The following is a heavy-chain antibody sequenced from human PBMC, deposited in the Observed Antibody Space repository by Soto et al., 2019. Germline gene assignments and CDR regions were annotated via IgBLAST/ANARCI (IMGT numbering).Heavy chain of an antibody. CDR3: TTEGGYYDSSGYYYDY. J-gene: IGHJ4*02. Sequence: GGSLRLSCAASGFTFSNAWMNWVRQAPGKGLEWVGRIKSKTEGGTTDYAAPVKGRFTISRDDSKNTLYLQMNSLKTQDTAVYYCTTEGGYYDSSGYYYDYWGQGTLVTVSS. CDR2: IKSKTEGGTT. V-gene: IGHV3-15*07. CDR1: GFTFSNAW. D-gene: IGHD3-22*01.